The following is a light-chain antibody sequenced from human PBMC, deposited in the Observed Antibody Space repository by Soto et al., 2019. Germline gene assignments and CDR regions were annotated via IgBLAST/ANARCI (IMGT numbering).Light chain of an antibody. CDR1: SXDVGSYNR. CDR2: EVS. J-gene: IGLJ1*01. CDR3: SLYTSSTLYV. Sequence: QSVLAQPPSVSGSPGQSVTICCTGTSXDVGSYNRVSWYQQPPGTAPKLMIYEVSNRPSGVPDRFSGSKSGNTASLTISGLQAEDEADYYCSLYTSSTLYVFGTGTKVTVL. V-gene: IGLV2-18*01.